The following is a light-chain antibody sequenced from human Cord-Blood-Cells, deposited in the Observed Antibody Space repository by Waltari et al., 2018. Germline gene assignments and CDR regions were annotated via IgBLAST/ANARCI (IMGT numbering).Light chain of an antibody. CDR3: QQYCSSPLT. CDR1: QSVSRSY. V-gene: IGKV3-20*01. CDR2: GAS. Sequence: EIVLTQSPGTMSLSPGDRDTLSCRASQSVSRSYLAWYQQKPGQAPRLLIYGASSRATGIPDRFSGSGSGTDFTLTISRLEPEDFAVYYCQQYCSSPLTFGPGTKVDIK. J-gene: IGKJ3*01.